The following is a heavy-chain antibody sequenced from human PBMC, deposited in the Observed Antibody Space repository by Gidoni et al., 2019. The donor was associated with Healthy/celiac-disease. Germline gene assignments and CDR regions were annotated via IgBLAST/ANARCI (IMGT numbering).Heavy chain of an antibody. D-gene: IGHD6-13*01. CDR3: ARDPKQQLASRFDY. CDR1: GYTFTSYY. J-gene: IGHJ4*02. Sequence: VQLVQSGAEVNTPGASVTVSCKAFGYTFTSYYMHWLLQPPGHGLDWTGIIIPSGGSTSYAQEFQGRVTMTRDTSTSTVYMELSSLRAEDTAVYYCARDPKQQLASRFDYWGQGTLVTVSS. CDR2: IIPSGGST. V-gene: IGHV1-46*01.